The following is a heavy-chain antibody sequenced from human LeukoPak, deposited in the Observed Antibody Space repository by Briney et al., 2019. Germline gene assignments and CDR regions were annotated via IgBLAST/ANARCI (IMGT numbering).Heavy chain of an antibody. Sequence: ASVKVSCKASGYTFTSYGISWVRQAPGQGLEWMGWISGYNGNTNYAQNLQGRVTMTTDRSTSTAYMELRSLRSDDTAVYYCARSSSVTIPGYYFDYWGQGTLVTVSS. D-gene: IGHD2-21*01. V-gene: IGHV1-18*01. J-gene: IGHJ4*02. CDR1: GYTFTSYG. CDR2: ISGYNGNT. CDR3: ARSSSVTIPGYYFDY.